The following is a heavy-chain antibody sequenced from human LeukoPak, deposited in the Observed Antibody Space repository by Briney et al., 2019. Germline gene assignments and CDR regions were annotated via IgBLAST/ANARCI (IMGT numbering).Heavy chain of an antibody. CDR1: GFTFDDYA. J-gene: IGHJ4*02. CDR3: GKVLFFYYSKGQFDL. CDR2: ISWNSGSI. D-gene: IGHD3-22*01. Sequence: GGSLRLSCAASGFTFDDYAMHWVRQAPGKGLEWVSGISWNSGSIGYADSVKGRFTISRDNAKNSLYLQMNSLRAEDTALYYCGKVLFFYYSKGQFDLWGQGNL. V-gene: IGHV3-9*01.